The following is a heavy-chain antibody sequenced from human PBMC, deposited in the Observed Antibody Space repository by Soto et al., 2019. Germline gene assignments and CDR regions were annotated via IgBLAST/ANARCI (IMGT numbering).Heavy chain of an antibody. CDR3: ARDFSYGDFYYYGMDV. CDR2: IFHSGAT. CDR1: GGSIRSDSTY. V-gene: IGHV4-31*03. J-gene: IGHJ6*02. D-gene: IGHD4-17*01. Sequence: TLSLTCNVSGGSIRSDSTYWTWIRQHPGKGLEWLGNIFHSGATYYNPSLRSRLTISVDTSKNLFSLKLNSVTAADTAVYYCARDFSYGDFYYYGMDVWGQGPTVTVSS.